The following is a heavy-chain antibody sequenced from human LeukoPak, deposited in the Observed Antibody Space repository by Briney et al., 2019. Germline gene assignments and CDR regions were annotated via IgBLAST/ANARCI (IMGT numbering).Heavy chain of an antibody. D-gene: IGHD6-13*01. V-gene: IGHV3-23*01. CDR2: ISGSGGST. CDR3: TKDFLQLDLNYFDY. Sequence: GGSLRLSCAASGFTFSSYAMSWVRQAPGKGLEWVSAISGSGGSTYYADSVKGRFTISRDNSKNTLYLQMNSLRAEDTAVYYCTKDFLQLDLNYFDYWGQGTLVTVSS. CDR1: GFTFSSYA. J-gene: IGHJ4*02.